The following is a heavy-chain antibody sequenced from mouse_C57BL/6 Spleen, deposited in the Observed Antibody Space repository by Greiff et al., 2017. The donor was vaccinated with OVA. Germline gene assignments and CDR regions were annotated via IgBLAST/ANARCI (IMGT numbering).Heavy chain of an antibody. CDR1: GYSFTGYY. V-gene: IGHV1-42*01. J-gene: IGHJ1*03. CDR2: INPSTGGT. Sequence: VQLQQSGPELVKPGASVKISCKASGYSFTGYYMNWVKQSPEKSLEWIGEINPSTGGTTYNQKFKAKATLTVDKSSSTAYMQLKSLTSEDSAVYYWARSSRDFDVWGTGTTVTVSS. CDR3: ARSSRDFDV.